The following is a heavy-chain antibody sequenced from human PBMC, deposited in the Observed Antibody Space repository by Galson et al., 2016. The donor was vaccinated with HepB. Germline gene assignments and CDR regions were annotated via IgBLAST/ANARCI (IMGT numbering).Heavy chain of an antibody. CDR1: GFTFNTYG. J-gene: IGHJ4*02. CDR3: ASVMASTRFDF. CDR2: INHSGST. V-gene: IGHV4-34*01. D-gene: IGHD1-26*01. Sequence: LRLSCADSGFTFNTYGMNWVRQAPGKGLEWIGEINHSGSTNYNPSLKSRVTVSVDTSKNQFSLKLSSVTAADTAVYYCASVMASTRFDFWGQGTLVTVST.